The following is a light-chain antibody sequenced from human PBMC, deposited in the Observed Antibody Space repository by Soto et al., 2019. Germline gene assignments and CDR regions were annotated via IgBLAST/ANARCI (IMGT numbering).Light chain of an antibody. Sequence: IVLTQTPGTLSLSPGERHTLSCRASQSVSSSYLAWHQQKTGQAPRLLIYGASSRATGIPGRFSGSGSGTDITLTISRLEHEDFAVYYCQQFRTFGQGTKVDIK. J-gene: IGKJ1*01. CDR2: GAS. V-gene: IGKV3-20*01. CDR1: QSVSSSY. CDR3: QQFRT.